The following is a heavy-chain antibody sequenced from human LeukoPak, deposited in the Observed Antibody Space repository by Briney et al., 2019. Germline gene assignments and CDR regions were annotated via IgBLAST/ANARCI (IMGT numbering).Heavy chain of an antibody. J-gene: IGHJ4*02. V-gene: IGHV3-7*03. CDR3: ARDQYDTWSRRGNFDS. CDR1: GFTFGKYW. CDR2: IKLDGSEK. D-gene: IGHD3-3*01. Sequence: GGSLRLSCVASGFTFGKYWMSWVRQAPGKGLVWVANIKLDGSEKNYVDSVKGRFTISRDNTKNSLYLQMNSLRAEDTAVFYCARDQYDTWSRRGNFDSWGQGTLVTVSS.